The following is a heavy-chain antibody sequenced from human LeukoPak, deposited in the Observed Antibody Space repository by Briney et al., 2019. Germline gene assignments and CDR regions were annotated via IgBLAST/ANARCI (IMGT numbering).Heavy chain of an antibody. CDR1: GGLISSSGNFY. D-gene: IGHD1-20*01. CDR3: ARQGAITARRTHYYAMDV. J-gene: IGHJ6*02. Sequence: SETLSLTCSVSGGLISSSGNFYWGWIRQVPGKGLEWIGSVYYTGYSYDNPSLKSRVTVSVDTSKNQFSLKLSSVTAVDTATYYCARQGAITARRTHYYAMDVWGPGATVTVSS. V-gene: IGHV4-39*01. CDR2: VYYTGYS.